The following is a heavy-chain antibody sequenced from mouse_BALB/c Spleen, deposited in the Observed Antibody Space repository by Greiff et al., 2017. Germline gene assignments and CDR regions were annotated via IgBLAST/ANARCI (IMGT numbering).Heavy chain of an antibody. CDR1: GYAFSSYW. V-gene: IGHV1-80*01. D-gene: IGHD2-5*01. CDR3: ARGGATFNSNSGFAY. J-gene: IGHJ3*01. Sequence: VMLVESGAELVRPGSSVKISCKASGYAFSSYWMNWVKQRPGQGLEWIGQINPGDGDTNYNGKFKGKATLTADKSSSTAYMLLSSLTSEDSAVYFCARGGATFNSNSGFAYWGQGTLVTVSA. CDR2: INPGDGDT.